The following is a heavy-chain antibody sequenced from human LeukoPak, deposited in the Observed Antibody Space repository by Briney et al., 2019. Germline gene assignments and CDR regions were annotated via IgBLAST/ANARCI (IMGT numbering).Heavy chain of an antibody. D-gene: IGHD4-17*01. CDR2: ISGSGGTT. Sequence: GSLRLSCAASGFTFSSYGMSWVRQAPGKGLEWVSGISGSGGTTYYADSVKGRFTISRDNSKNTLYLQMNSLRAEDTAVYYCAKAIDYGNQRAPANDYWGQGTLVTVSS. CDR3: AKAIDYGNQRAPANDY. J-gene: IGHJ4*02. CDR1: GFTFSSYG. V-gene: IGHV3-23*01.